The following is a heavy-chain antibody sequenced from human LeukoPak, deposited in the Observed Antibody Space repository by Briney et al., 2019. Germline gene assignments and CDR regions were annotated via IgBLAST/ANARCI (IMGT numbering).Heavy chain of an antibody. V-gene: IGHV4-59*01. CDR3: ARGWASSLYYFYF. J-gene: IGHJ4*02. D-gene: IGHD2-2*01. CDR1: GGSMRNYY. CDR2: TYDSGSS. Sequence: SETLSLTCAVSGGSMRNYYWSSIRQPPGKGLECIGYTYDSGSSSYNPSLRSRVSISIETSKNQFSLNLSSVTAADTAVYYCARGWASSLYYFYFWGQGTLVTVSS.